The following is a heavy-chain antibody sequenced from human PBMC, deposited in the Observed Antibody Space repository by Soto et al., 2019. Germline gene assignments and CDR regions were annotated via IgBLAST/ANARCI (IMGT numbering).Heavy chain of an antibody. CDR3: ALRSMAVVPEY. J-gene: IGHJ4*02. V-gene: IGHV4-59*01. Sequence: QVQLQESGPGLVKPSETLSLTCAVSGDSISSYYCMWIRQPPGKGLESIGYLYYGRSANYNPSLKSRVALSVDTSTNQCSLALSSMTAADTAVYYCALRSMAVVPEYWGQGTLVTVSS. CDR2: LYYGRSA. D-gene: IGHD3-22*01. CDR1: GDSISSYY.